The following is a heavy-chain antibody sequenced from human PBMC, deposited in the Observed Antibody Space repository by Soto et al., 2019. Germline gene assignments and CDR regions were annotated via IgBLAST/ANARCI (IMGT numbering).Heavy chain of an antibody. J-gene: IGHJ4*02. V-gene: IGHV3-23*01. CDR3: AKGRGGSGSLTPRVDF. Sequence: EVQLLESGGGLVQPGGSLRLSCEASGFTFNNYAMPWVRQAPGKGLEWVSAISGGGDTTSYADSVKGRSTVSRDGSKNTLYLQMSSLRAEDTALYYCAKGRGGSGSLTPRVDFWGQGTLVTVSS. CDR1: GFTFNNYA. D-gene: IGHD3-10*01. CDR2: ISGGGDTT.